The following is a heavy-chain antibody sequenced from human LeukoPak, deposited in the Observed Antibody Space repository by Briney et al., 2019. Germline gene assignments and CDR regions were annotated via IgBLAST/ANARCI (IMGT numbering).Heavy chain of an antibody. Sequence: SVKVSCKASGGTFSSYAISWVRQAPGQGLEWMGRIIPILGIANYAQKFQGRVTITADKSTSTAYMELSSQRSGDTAVYYCARGPSGSPDYWGQGTLVTVSS. CDR1: GGTFSSYA. V-gene: IGHV1-69*04. CDR3: ARGPSGSPDY. CDR2: IIPILGIA. D-gene: IGHD3-10*01. J-gene: IGHJ4*02.